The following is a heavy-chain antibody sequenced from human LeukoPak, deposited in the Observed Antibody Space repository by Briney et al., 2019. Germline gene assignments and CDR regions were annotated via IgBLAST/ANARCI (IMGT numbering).Heavy chain of an antibody. CDR1: GYTFTSYD. Sequence: ASVKVSCKASGYTFTSYDINWVRQATGQGLEWMGWMNPNSGNTGYAQKFQGRVTMTRNTSISTAYMELSSLRSEDTAVYYCARGRRIYDSSGYLKYYFDYWGRGTLVTVSS. J-gene: IGHJ4*02. D-gene: IGHD3-22*01. CDR3: ARGRRIYDSSGYLKYYFDY. V-gene: IGHV1-8*01. CDR2: MNPNSGNT.